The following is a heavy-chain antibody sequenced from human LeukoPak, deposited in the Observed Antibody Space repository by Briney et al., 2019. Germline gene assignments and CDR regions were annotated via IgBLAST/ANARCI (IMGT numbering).Heavy chain of an antibody. D-gene: IGHD3-3*01. CDR3: ARVFGVVRTNPGYWYFDL. Sequence: SETLSLTCTVSGGSISMYYWSWIRQPPGKGLEWIGYIYYSGSTNYNPALRSRVTISIDTSKNQFSLKLRSVTAADTAVYYCARVFGVVRTNPGYWYFDLWGRGTLVTVSS. J-gene: IGHJ2*01. V-gene: IGHV4-59*01. CDR2: IYYSGST. CDR1: GGSISMYY.